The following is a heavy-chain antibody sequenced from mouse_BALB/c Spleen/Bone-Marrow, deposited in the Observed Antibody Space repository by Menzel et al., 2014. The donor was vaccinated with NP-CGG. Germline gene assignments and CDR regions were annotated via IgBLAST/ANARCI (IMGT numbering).Heavy chain of an antibody. CDR2: ISNGGGST. D-gene: IGHD1-1*01. Sequence: EVNVVESGGGLVQPGGSLKLSCAASGFTFSSYTMSWVRQTPEKRLEWVAYISNGGGSTYYPDTVKGRFTISRDNAKNTLYLEMSSLKSEDTAMYYCARLITTYFDYWGQGTTGTVAS. J-gene: IGHJ2*01. CDR1: GFTFSSYT. V-gene: IGHV5-12-2*01. CDR3: ARLITTYFDY.